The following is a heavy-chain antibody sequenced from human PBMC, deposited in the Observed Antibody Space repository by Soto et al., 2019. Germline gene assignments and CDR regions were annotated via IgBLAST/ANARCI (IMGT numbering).Heavy chain of an antibody. CDR3: ASSPSRNQNRKDFDY. J-gene: IGHJ4*02. V-gene: IGHV4-34*01. CDR2: INHRGST. CDR1: GGSFSGYY. Sequence: QIQLHQWGAGLLKPSETLSLTCAVYGGSFSGYYWSWIRQPPGKGLEWIGEINHRGSTNYNPSLKSRVTISVDTSKNQFSLKLSSVTAADTAVYYCASSPSRNQNRKDFDYWGQGTLVTVSS. D-gene: IGHD1-1*01.